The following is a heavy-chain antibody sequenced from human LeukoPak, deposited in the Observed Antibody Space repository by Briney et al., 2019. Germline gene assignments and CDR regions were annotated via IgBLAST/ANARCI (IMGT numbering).Heavy chain of an antibody. J-gene: IGHJ4*02. Sequence: SETLSLTCTVSGGSISSSSYYWGWVRQPPGKGLGWIGSIYYSGSTYYNPSLKSRVTISVDTSKNQFSLKLSSVTAADTAVYYCASTDTYYYDSSGYTFDYWGQGTLVTVSS. D-gene: IGHD3-22*01. V-gene: IGHV4-39*01. CDR3: ASTDTYYYDSSGYTFDY. CDR2: IYYSGST. CDR1: GGSISSSSYY.